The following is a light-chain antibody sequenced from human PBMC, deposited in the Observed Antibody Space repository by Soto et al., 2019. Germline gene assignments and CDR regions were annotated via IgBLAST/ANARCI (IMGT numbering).Light chain of an antibody. CDR2: AAS. CDR3: QQRSNWPPALT. Sequence: DIVLTQSPGTLSLSPGERATLSCRASQSVSVNSLAWYQQKGGQAPRLLIYAASTRATGVPARFSGSGSGTDFTLTISSLEPEDFAVYYCQQRSNWPPALTFGGGTKVDIK. J-gene: IGKJ4*01. V-gene: IGKV3-11*01. CDR1: QSVSVNS.